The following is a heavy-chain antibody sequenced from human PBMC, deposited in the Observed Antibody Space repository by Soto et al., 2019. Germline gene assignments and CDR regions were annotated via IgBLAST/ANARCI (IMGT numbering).Heavy chain of an antibody. CDR2: TYYRSKWYN. Sequence: SQTLSLTFAISGDSVSSNSAAWNWIRQSPSRGLEWLGRTYYRSKWYNDYAVSVKSRITINPDTSKNQFSLQLNSVTPEDTAVYYCARGIDVFNWNYEGLYNWFDPWGQGTLVTVSS. CDR1: GDSVSSNSAA. D-gene: IGHD1-7*01. CDR3: ARGIDVFNWNYEGLYNWFDP. J-gene: IGHJ5*02. V-gene: IGHV6-1*01.